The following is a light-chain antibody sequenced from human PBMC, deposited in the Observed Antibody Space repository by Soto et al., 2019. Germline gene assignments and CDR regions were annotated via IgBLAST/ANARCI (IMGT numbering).Light chain of an antibody. J-gene: IGLJ1*01. CDR2: EVS. CDR1: SSDLGGYNY. V-gene: IGLV2-14*01. Sequence: QSALTQPASVSGSPGQSITISCTGISSDLGGYNYVSWYQQLPGRAPKLMIYEVSNRPSGVSDRFSGSKSGNTASLTISGLQAEDEADYYCSSYTSSSTLVFGTGTKLTVL. CDR3: SSYTSSSTLV.